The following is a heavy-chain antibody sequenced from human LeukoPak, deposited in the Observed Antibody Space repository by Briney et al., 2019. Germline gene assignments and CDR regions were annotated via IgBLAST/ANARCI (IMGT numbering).Heavy chain of an antibody. Sequence: SETLSLTCTVSGGSISSSSYYWGWIRQPPGKGLEWIGSIYYSGSTYYNPSLKSRVTISVDTSKNQFSLKLSSVTAADTAVYYCASVTDQPYWGQGTLVTVSS. CDR3: ASVTDQPY. V-gene: IGHV4-39*01. J-gene: IGHJ4*02. D-gene: IGHD1-14*01. CDR2: IYYSGST. CDR1: GGSISSSSYY.